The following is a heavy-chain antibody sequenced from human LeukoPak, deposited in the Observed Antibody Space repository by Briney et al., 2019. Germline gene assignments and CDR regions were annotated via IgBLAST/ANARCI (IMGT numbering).Heavy chain of an antibody. V-gene: IGHV1-24*01. D-gene: IGHD3-10*01. Sequence: ASVKVSCKVSGYTLTELSMHWVRQAPGKGLEWMGGFDPEDGETIYAQKFQGRVTMTEDTSTDTAYMELSSLRSEDTAVYYCARESGTMVREDLDAFDIWGQGTMVTVSS. CDR2: FDPEDGET. CDR1: GYTLTELS. J-gene: IGHJ3*02. CDR3: ARESGTMVREDLDAFDI.